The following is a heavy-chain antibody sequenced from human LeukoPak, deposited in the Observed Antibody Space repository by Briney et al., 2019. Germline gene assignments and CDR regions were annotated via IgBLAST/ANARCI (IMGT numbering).Heavy chain of an antibody. D-gene: IGHD3-22*01. J-gene: IGHJ4*02. CDR2: IYHSGST. CDR3: ARDRVGYYDSSGTNYFDY. V-gene: IGHV4-38-2*02. Sequence: SETLSLTCTVSGYSISSGYYWGWIRQPPGKGLEWIGSIYHSGSTYYNPSLKSRVTISVDTSKNQFSLKLSSVTAADTAVYYCARDRVGYYDSSGTNYFDYWGQGTLVTVSS. CDR1: GYSISSGYY.